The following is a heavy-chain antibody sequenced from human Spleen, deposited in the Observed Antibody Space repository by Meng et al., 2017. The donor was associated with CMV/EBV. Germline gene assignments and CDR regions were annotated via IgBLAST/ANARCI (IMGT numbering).Heavy chain of an antibody. V-gene: IGHV3-33*01. CDR3: ARSYRTIGRRLVGMDV. J-gene: IGHJ6*02. Sequence: GESLKISCAASGFTFSSHGMHWVRQAPGKGLEWVAVIWYDGSDKYYADAVKGRFTISRDNAKMSLYLQMNSLRVEDTAVYYCARSYRTIGRRLVGMDVWGQGTTVTVSS. CDR2: IWYDGSDK. D-gene: IGHD6-19*01. CDR1: GFTFSSHG.